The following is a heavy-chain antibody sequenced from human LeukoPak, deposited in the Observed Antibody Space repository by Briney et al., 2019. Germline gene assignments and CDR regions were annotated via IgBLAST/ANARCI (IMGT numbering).Heavy chain of an antibody. CDR1: GFTFSSYT. Sequence: GGSLRLSCAASGFTFSSYTMNWVRQAPGKGLEWVSYISTSSSTIYYADSVKGRFTISRDNAKKTLYLQMNSLRAEDTAVYYCARGRGSGSYYDSWGQGTLVTVSS. D-gene: IGHD3-10*01. V-gene: IGHV3-48*04. CDR3: ARGRGSGSYYDS. CDR2: ISTSSSTI. J-gene: IGHJ4*02.